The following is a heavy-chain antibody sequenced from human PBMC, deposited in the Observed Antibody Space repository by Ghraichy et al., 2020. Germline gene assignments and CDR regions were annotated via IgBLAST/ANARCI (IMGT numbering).Heavy chain of an antibody. CDR2: INPNSGGT. J-gene: IGHJ6*03. Sequence: ASVKVSCKASGYTFTGYYMHWVRQAPGQGLEWMGRINPNSGGTNYAQKFQGRVTMTRDTSISTAYMELSRLRSDDTAVYYCARAGWELPDYYYYMDVWGKGTTVTVSS. V-gene: IGHV1-2*06. D-gene: IGHD1-26*01. CDR3: ARAGWELPDYYYYMDV. CDR1: GYTFTGYY.